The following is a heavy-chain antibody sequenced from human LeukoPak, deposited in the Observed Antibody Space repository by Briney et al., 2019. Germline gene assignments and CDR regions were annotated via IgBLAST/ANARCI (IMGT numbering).Heavy chain of an antibody. D-gene: IGHD4-11*01. CDR1: GFTFSNHG. J-gene: IGHJ4*02. CDR2: INVDESAT. V-gene: IGHV3-74*01. CDR3: ARDDDYVNFLVEY. Sequence: GGSLRLSCVASGFTFSNHGMHWVRQAPGKGLVWVSRINVDESATCYAGSVKGRFTISRDNAKNTLFLQMSSLRAEDTAVYYCARDDDYVNFLVEYWGQGTLVTVPS.